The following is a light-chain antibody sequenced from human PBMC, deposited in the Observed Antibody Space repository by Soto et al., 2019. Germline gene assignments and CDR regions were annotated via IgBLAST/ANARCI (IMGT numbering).Light chain of an antibody. J-gene: IGLJ3*02. Sequence: QSALTQPVSVSGSPGQSITIPCTGTSSDIGAYDSVSWYQQYPGKAPKLIIYDDANRPSGVSDRLSGSKSGNTASLTISGLQAEDEADYYCSSYTTFSTLVLGGGTKLTVL. CDR1: SSDIGAYDS. V-gene: IGLV2-14*01. CDR2: DDA. CDR3: SSYTTFSTLV.